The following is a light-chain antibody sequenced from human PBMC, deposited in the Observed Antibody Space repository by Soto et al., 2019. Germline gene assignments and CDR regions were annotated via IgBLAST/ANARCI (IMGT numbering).Light chain of an antibody. CDR3: QQYNNWPIT. Sequence: EIVLTQSPATLSVSPGERVTLSCRASQSVSGDLAWYHRKPGQAPRLLIYDASARALDTPARFAGSGSGTEFTLTISSLQSEDFAVYFCQQYNNWPITFGQGTRLEIK. J-gene: IGKJ5*01. CDR1: QSVSGD. V-gene: IGKV3-15*01. CDR2: DAS.